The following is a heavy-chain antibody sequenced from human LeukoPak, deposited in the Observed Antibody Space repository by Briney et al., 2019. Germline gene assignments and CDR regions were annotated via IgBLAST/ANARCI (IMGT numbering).Heavy chain of an antibody. Sequence: GGTLRLSCAASGFTFSSYGITWVRQAPGKGLEWVSAISVSGGIAYYAASVRGRFTISRDTSRSTLYLQMNSLRAEDAAVYYCAKAPVTSCRGAFCYPFDYWGQGTLVTVSS. D-gene: IGHD2-15*01. CDR2: ISVSGGIA. J-gene: IGHJ4*02. CDR1: GFTFSSYG. CDR3: AKAPVTSCRGAFCYPFDY. V-gene: IGHV3-23*01.